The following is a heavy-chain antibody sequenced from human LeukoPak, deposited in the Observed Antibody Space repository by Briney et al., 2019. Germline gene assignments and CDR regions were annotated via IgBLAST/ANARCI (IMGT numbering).Heavy chain of an antibody. J-gene: IGHJ2*01. CDR2: INTNTGNP. Sequence: GASVKVSCKASGYTFTSYAMNWVRQAPGQGLEWMGWINTNTGNPTYAQGFTGRFVFSLDTSVSTAYLQISSLKAEDTAVYYCARVVAAAGAPLYWYFDLWGRGTLVTVSS. D-gene: IGHD6-13*01. CDR1: GYTFTSYA. CDR3: ARVVAAAGAPLYWYFDL. V-gene: IGHV7-4-1*02.